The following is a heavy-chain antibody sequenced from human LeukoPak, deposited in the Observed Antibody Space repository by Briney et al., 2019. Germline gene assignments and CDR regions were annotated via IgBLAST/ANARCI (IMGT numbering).Heavy chain of an antibody. J-gene: IGHJ4*02. CDR1: GYTFTSYD. Sequence: GASVKVSCKASGYTFTSYDINWVRQATGQGLEWMGWMNPNSGGTNYAQKFQGRVTMTRDTSISTAYMELSRLRSDDTAVYYCASSGYCSSTSCYALGWSGYYPFDYWGQGTLVTVSS. CDR3: ASSGYCSSTSCYALGWSGYYPFDY. CDR2: MNPNSGGT. D-gene: IGHD2-2*01. V-gene: IGHV1-2*02.